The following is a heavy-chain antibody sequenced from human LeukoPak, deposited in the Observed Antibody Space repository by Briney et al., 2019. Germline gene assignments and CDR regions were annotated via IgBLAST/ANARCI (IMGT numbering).Heavy chain of an antibody. CDR2: IYYSEST. V-gene: IGHV4-39*01. Sequence: PSETLSLTCTVSGVSSSRSSYYWRWIPQPPEQGRGCMGNIYYSESTYYHPSLKTRATISLDKSKNQFSLEPSPVAAADTAVYYCARQVQDYYDSSGSPYYFDYWGQGTLVTVSS. D-gene: IGHD3-22*01. CDR3: ARQVQDYYDSSGSPYYFDY. J-gene: IGHJ4*02. CDR1: GVSSSRSSYY.